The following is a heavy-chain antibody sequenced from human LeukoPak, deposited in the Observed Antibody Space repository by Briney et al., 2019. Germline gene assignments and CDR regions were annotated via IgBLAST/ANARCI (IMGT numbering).Heavy chain of an antibody. CDR1: WFTVSSNY. V-gene: IGHV3-53*01. CDR3: ASAYSSVSY. J-gene: IGHJ4*02. Sequence: PGGSLRLSCAASWFTVSSNYMSWVRQAPGKGLEWVSVIYSGGSTYYADSVKGRFTISRDNSKNTLYLQMNSLRAEDTAVYYCASAYSSVSYWGQGTLVTVSS. D-gene: IGHD6-19*01. CDR2: IYSGGST.